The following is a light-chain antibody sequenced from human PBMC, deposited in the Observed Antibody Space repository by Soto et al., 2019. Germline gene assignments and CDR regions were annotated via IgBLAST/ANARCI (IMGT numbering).Light chain of an antibody. CDR1: QSLNSF. J-gene: IGKJ1*01. CDR3: QQSYSTPQT. CDR2: AAS. V-gene: IGKV1-39*01. Sequence: DIQMTQTPPTLSASVGDRVTITCRASQSLNSFLNWYQQKLGKAPKLLIFAASSLQSGVPSRFSGSESGTDFTLTISSLQPEDFATYYCQQSYSTPQTFGQGTKVDIK.